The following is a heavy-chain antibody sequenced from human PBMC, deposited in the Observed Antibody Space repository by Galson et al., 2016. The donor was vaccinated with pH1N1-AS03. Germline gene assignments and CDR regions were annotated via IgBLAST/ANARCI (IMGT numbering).Heavy chain of an antibody. Sequence: SLRLSCAASGFISSGNSMSWVRQAPGKGLEWVAAISPTGETTPYADSVKGRFIISRDNSKNTLFLEMDSLRAEDPAVYYCAKCYVSCQHPTLYYWGQGTLVTVS. CDR1: GFISSGNS. J-gene: IGHJ4*02. V-gene: IGHV3-23*01. CDR2: ISPTGETT. CDR3: AKCYVSCQHPTLYY. D-gene: IGHD3-10*02.